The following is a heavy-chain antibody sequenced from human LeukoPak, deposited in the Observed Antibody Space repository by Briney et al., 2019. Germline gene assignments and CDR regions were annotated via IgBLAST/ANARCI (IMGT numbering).Heavy chain of an antibody. D-gene: IGHD6-6*01. J-gene: IGHJ4*02. CDR3: ARDLTEYSSSWFPNY. Sequence: ASVKVSCKASGYTFTSYGISWVRQAPGQGLEWMGWISAYNGNTNYAQKLQGKVTMTTDTSTSTAYMELRSLRSDDTAVYYCARDLTEYSSSWFPNYWGQGTLVTVSS. CDR1: GYTFTSYG. V-gene: IGHV1-18*01. CDR2: ISAYNGNT.